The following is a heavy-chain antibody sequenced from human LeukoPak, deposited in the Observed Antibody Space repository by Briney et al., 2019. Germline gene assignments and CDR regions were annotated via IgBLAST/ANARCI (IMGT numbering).Heavy chain of an antibody. CDR1: GFTFSSYG. J-gene: IGHJ4*02. CDR3: ARDVDTAMAPYFDY. V-gene: IGHV3-33*01. Sequence: GRSLRLSCAASGFTFSSYGMHWVRQAPGKGLEWAAVIWYDGSNKYYADSVKGRFTISRDNSKNTLYLQMNSLRAEDTAVYYCARDVDTAMAPYFDYWGQGTLVTVSS. D-gene: IGHD5-18*01. CDR2: IWYDGSNK.